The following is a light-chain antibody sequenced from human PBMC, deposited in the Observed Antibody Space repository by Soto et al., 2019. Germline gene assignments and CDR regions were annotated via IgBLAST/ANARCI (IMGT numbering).Light chain of an antibody. CDR2: DVT. CDR3: SSYTKTITLV. CDR1: STDVGGYNY. Sequence: QSALTQPASVSGSPGQSITISCTGTSTDVGGYNYVSWYQQHPGKAPRLIIYDVTNRPSGVSNRFSGSKSGNTASLTISGLQAEDEADYYCSSYTKTITLVFGGGTKLTVL. J-gene: IGLJ3*02. V-gene: IGLV2-14*03.